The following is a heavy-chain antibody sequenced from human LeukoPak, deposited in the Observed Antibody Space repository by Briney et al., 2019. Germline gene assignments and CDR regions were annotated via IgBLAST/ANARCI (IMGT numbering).Heavy chain of an antibody. CDR1: GGSISSSSYY. CDR3: ARLSRLFYYDSSGYFDY. Sequence: SEXLSLTCTVSGGSISSSSYYWGWVRQPPGTGREWIGSIYYSGSTYYNPSLKSRVTISVDTSKNQFSLKLSSVTAADTAVYYCARLSRLFYYDSSGYFDYWGQGTLVTVSS. D-gene: IGHD3-22*01. CDR2: IYYSGST. V-gene: IGHV4-39*01. J-gene: IGHJ4*02.